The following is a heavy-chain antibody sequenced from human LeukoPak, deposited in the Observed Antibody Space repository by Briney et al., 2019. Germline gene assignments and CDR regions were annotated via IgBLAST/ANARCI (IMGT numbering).Heavy chain of an antibody. Sequence: VQPGGSLRLSCAVSGFTFDEYAMHWIRQAPGQGLEWVSGISYNSDSLGYADSVKGRFTISRENGKNCLYLQMHILIPEDMALYYCARPRDLCSSSSCTSFDYWGQGTLVTVSS. V-gene: IGHV3-9*03. CDR1: GFTFDEYA. J-gene: IGHJ4*02. CDR2: ISYNSDSL. CDR3: ARPRDLCSSSSCTSFDY. D-gene: IGHD2-15*01.